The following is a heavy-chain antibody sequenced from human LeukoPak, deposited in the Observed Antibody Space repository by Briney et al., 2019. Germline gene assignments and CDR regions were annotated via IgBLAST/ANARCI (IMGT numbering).Heavy chain of an antibody. CDR1: GFTFSSYA. D-gene: IGHD2-15*01. Sequence: TGGSLRLSFAASGFTFSSYAMHWVRQAPGKGLEWVAVISYDGSNKYYADSVKGRFTISRDNSKNTLYLQMNSLSAEATAVYSCAKVGCSSVACLPDRRDLDHWGQGTLVTVSS. CDR2: ISYDGSNK. J-gene: IGHJ4*02. CDR3: AKVGCSSVACLPDRRDLDH. V-gene: IGHV3-30-3*01.